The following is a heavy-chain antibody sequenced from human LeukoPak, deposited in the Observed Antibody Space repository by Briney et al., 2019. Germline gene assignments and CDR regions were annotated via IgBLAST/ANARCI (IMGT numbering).Heavy chain of an antibody. CDR2: IYYSGST. Sequence: PSETLSLTCSVSGGPISSSPYYWGWIRQSPGKGLEWIGNIYYSGSTHYNPSLKSRLTISVDTSKNLFSLTLTSVTAADTAIYYCARQWYSSGWYGDWGQGILVTVSS. CDR3: ARQWYSSGWYGD. V-gene: IGHV4-39*01. CDR1: GGPISSSPYY. D-gene: IGHD6-19*01. J-gene: IGHJ4*02.